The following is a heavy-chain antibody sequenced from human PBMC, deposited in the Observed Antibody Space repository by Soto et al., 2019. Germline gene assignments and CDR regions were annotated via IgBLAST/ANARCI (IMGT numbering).Heavy chain of an antibody. Sequence: GGSLRLSCAASGFTFSSYSMSWVRQAPGKGLEWVSSISSSSSYIYYADSVKGRFTISRDNAKNSLYLQMNSQRAEDTAVYYCARGSGSRSYQSLGDYWGQGTLVTVSS. CDR3: ARGSGSRSYQSLGDY. V-gene: IGHV3-21*01. D-gene: IGHD3-10*01. J-gene: IGHJ4*02. CDR2: ISSSSSYI. CDR1: GFTFSSYS.